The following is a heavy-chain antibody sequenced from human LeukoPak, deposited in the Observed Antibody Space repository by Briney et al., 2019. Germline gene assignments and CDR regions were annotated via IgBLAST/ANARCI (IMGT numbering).Heavy chain of an antibody. CDR1: GYTFTSYY. Sequence: ASVTVSCKASGYTFTSYYMHWVRQAPGPGIEWMGIINPSGGSTSHAQKFQGRVTMTWDTSTSTVYMELSSLRSEDTAVYYCAREEAAGQYYYYYYYMGVWGKGTTVTVSS. J-gene: IGHJ6*03. V-gene: IGHV1-46*01. CDR2: INPSGGST. CDR3: AREEAAGQYYYYYYYMGV. D-gene: IGHD6-13*01.